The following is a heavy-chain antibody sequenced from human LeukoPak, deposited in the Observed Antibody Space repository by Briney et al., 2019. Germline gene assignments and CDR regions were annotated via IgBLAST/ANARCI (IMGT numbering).Heavy chain of an antibody. CDR3: ARFRAPLHDYGDRPFDY. D-gene: IGHD4-17*01. V-gene: IGHV4-59*08. Sequence: PSETLSLTCTVSGGSISSYYWSWIRQPPGKGLEWIGYIYYIGSTNYNPSLKSRVTISVDTSKNQFSLKLSSVTAADTAVYYCARFRAPLHDYGDRPFDYWGQGTLVTVSS. CDR2: IYYIGST. CDR1: GGSISSYY. J-gene: IGHJ4*02.